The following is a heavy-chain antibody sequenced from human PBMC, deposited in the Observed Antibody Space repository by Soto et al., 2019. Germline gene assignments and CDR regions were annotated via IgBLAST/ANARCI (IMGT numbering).Heavy chain of an antibody. J-gene: IGHJ4*02. CDR1: GFTFSSYE. CDR2: ISSSGSTI. V-gene: IGHV3-48*03. D-gene: IGHD2-15*01. Sequence: PGGSLRLSCAASGFTFSSYEMNWVRQAPGKGLEWVSYISSSGSTIYYADSVKGRFTISRDNAKNSLYLQMNSLRAEDTAVYYCARVFPGYCSGGSCCSGSQNTTDYWGQGTLVTVSS. CDR3: ARVFPGYCSGGSCCSGSQNTTDY.